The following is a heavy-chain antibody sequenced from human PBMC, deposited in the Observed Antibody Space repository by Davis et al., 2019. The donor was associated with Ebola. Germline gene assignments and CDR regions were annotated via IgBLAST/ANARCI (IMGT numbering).Heavy chain of an antibody. D-gene: IGHD1-7*01. J-gene: IGHJ3*02. CDR1: GYTFTGYY. Sequence: ASVKVSCKASGYTFTGYYMHWVRQAPGQGLEWMGWINPNSGGTNYAQKFQGWVTMTRDTSTSTVYMELSSLRSEDTAVYYCARDRGYNWNYVDAFDIWGQGTMVTVSS. CDR3: ARDRGYNWNYVDAFDI. V-gene: IGHV1-2*04. CDR2: INPNSGGT.